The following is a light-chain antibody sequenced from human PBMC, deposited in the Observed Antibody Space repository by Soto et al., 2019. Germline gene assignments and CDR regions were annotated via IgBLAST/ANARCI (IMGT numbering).Light chain of an antibody. J-gene: IGKJ1*01. CDR1: QSVSSSY. Sequence: EIVLTQSPGTLSLSPGERATLSCRASQSVSSSYLAWYQQKPGQAPRLLIYGASSRATGIPDRFSGSGSGTDFPLTISRLEPEAFAVYYCQQYGSSPTWTFGQGTKVEIK. CDR3: QQYGSSPTWT. CDR2: GAS. V-gene: IGKV3-20*01.